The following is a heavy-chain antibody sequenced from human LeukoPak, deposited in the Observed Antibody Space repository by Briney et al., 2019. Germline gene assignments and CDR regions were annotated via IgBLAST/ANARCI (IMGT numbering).Heavy chain of an antibody. J-gene: IGHJ4*02. V-gene: IGHV3-23*01. CDR1: GFTFSSYA. D-gene: IGHD3-22*01. CDR2: ISGSGGST. Sequence: GGSLRLSCAASGFTFSSYAMSWVRQAPGKGLEWVSAISGSGGSTYYADSVKGRFTISRDNSKNTLYLQMNSLRAEDTAIYYCAKACPYSGYSSDFDYWGQGTLVTVSS. CDR3: AKACPYSGYSSDFDY.